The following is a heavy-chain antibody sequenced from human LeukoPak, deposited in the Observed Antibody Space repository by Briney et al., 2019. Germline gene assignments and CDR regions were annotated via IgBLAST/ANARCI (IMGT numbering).Heavy chain of an antibody. J-gene: IGHJ4*02. CDR3: ARDKIVGATYFDY. CDR1: GFTFSSYW. V-gene: IGHV3-7*01. D-gene: IGHD1-26*01. CDR2: IKQDGSEE. Sequence: GGSLRLSCAASGFTFSSYWMSWVRQAPGKGLEWVANIKQDGSEEYYVDSVKGRFTISRDNAKNSLYLQMNSLRAEDTAVYYCARDKIVGATYFDYWGQGTLVTVSS.